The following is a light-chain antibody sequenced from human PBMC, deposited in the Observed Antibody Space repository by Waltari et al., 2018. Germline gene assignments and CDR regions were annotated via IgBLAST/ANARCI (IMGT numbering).Light chain of an antibody. CDR1: SSNIGSNT. CDR3: AAWDDSLNGPV. J-gene: IGLJ3*02. V-gene: IGLV1-44*01. Sequence: HSVLTQPPSASGTPGQWVTISCSGSSSNIGSNTVNWYQQLPGTAPKLLIYSNNQRPSGVPDRFSGSKSGTSASLAISGLQSEDEADYYCAAWDDSLNGPVFGGGTKLTVL. CDR2: SNN.